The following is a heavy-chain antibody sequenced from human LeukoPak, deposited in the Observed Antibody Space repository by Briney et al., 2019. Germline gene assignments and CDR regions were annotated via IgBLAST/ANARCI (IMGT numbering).Heavy chain of an antibody. CDR3: PALLPSGYNLEFDY. V-gene: IGHV4-4*07. J-gene: IGHJ4*02. D-gene: IGHD5-24*01. CDR2: IYTSGST. CDR1: GGSISSYY. Sequence: SETLSLTCTVSGGSISSYYWSWIRQPAGKGLEWIGRIYTSGSTNYNPSLKSRVTMSVDTSKNQFSLKLSSLAAADTAVYYCPALLPSGYNLEFDYWGQGTLVTVSS.